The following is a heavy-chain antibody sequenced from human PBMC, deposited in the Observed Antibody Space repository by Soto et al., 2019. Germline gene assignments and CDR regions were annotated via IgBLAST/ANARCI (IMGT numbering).Heavy chain of an antibody. D-gene: IGHD1-1*01. V-gene: IGHV3-23*01. CDR1: GFTFTNYV. CDR3: AREGLQRLFNFDY. CDR2: SSGSGDGP. Sequence: EVQLLESGGGLAQPGGSLRLSCATSGFTFTNYVMSWVRQAPGKGLEWVSGSSGSGDGPWYADSVKGRFTISRDNSKNTVYLQMDSLRAEDTAVYYCAREGLQRLFNFDYWGQGTLVTVSS. J-gene: IGHJ4*02.